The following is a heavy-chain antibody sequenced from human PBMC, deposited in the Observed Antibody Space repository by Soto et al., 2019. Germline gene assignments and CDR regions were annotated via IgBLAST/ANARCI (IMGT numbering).Heavy chain of an antibody. CDR3: ARANVVVAANRFDP. D-gene: IGHD2-15*01. V-gene: IGHV1-2*02. Sequence: ASVKVSCKASGYTFTGYYMHWVRQAPGQGLEWMGWINPNSGGTNYAQKFQGRVTMTRDTSISTAYMELSRLRSDDTAVYYCARANVVVAANRFDPWGQGTLVTVSS. J-gene: IGHJ5*02. CDR1: GYTFTGYY. CDR2: INPNSGGT.